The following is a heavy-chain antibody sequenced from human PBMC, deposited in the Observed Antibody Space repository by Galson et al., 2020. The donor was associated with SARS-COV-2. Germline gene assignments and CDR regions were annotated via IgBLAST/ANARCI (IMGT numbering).Heavy chain of an antibody. CDR3: ASTRGQYQLLSFGMDV. CDR2: ISYDGSNK. CDR1: GFTFSSYA. D-gene: IGHD2-2*01. J-gene: IGHJ6*02. Sequence: GGSLRLSCAASGFTFSSYAMHWVRQAPGKGLEWVAVISYDGSNKYYADSVKGRFTISRDNSKNTLYLQMNSLRAEDTAVYYCASTRGQYQLLSFGMDVWGQGTTVTVSS. V-gene: IGHV3-30*04.